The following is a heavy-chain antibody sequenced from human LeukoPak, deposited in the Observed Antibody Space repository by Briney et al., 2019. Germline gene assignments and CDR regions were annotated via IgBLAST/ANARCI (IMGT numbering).Heavy chain of an antibody. CDR1: GGSISSYY. CDR3: ARAMFGGVIPDY. J-gene: IGHJ4*02. V-gene: IGHV4-59*01. D-gene: IGHD3-16*02. CDR2: IYYSGST. Sequence: NPSETLSLTCTVSGGSISSYYWSWIRQPPGKGLERIGYIYYSGSTNYNPSLKSRVTKSVDTSKNQFSLKLSSVTAADTAVYYCARAMFGGVIPDYWGQGTLVTVSS.